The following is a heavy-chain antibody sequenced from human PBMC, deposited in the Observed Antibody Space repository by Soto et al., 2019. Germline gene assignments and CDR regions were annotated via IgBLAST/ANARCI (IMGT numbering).Heavy chain of an antibody. Sequence: VASVKVSCKASGYSLSEVSMYWVRQTPGIGLEWMGYFDPEDDETIYAQKFQGRVTMTEDTSTDTAYMELSSLRSEDTAVYYCTTARITIIRGHDAFAIRGQGTMVTVSS. V-gene: IGHV1-24*01. CDR1: GYSLSEVS. CDR2: FDPEDDET. D-gene: IGHD3-10*01. J-gene: IGHJ3*02. CDR3: TTARITIIRGHDAFAI.